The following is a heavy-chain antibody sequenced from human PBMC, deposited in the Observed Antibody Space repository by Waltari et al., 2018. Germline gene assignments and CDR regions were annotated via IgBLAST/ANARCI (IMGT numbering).Heavy chain of an antibody. Sequence: QLQLQESGPGLVKPSETLSLTCTVSGGSISSSSYYWGWIRQPPGKGLEWIGSIYYSGSTHYNPSLMSGVTISVHTSKNQFSLKLSSVTAADTAVYYCARVTGITGTTYWFDPWGQGTLVTVSS. CDR3: ARVTGITGTTYWFDP. J-gene: IGHJ5*02. V-gene: IGHV4-39*07. CDR2: IYYSGST. D-gene: IGHD1-7*01. CDR1: GGSISSSSYY.